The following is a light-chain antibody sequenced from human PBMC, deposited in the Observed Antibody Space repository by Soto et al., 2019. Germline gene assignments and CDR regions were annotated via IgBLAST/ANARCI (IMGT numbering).Light chain of an antibody. Sequence: DIQLTQSPSFLSASVGDRVTITCRASQGISSYLAWYQQKPGKAPKLLIYAASTLQSGVPSRFSGSGSGTEFTLTISSLQPEDFATYYCQQLNIYPHTFGQGTKLEIK. CDR2: AAS. V-gene: IGKV1-9*01. J-gene: IGKJ2*01. CDR3: QQLNIYPHT. CDR1: QGISSY.